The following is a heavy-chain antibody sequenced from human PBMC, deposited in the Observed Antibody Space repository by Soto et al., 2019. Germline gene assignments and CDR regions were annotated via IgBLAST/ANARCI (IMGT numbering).Heavy chain of an antibody. Sequence: GGSLRLSCSASGFTLSMFSMHWVRQAPGKGLEYVSGISSNGDSTYYADSVKGRFTTSRDNSKNTLYLQMSSLRAVDTAVYYCVHPRSTVQIPPTWGQGTLVTVSS. CDR1: GFTLSMFS. V-gene: IGHV3-64D*06. CDR2: ISSNGDST. D-gene: IGHD4-17*01. J-gene: IGHJ5*02. CDR3: VHPRSTVQIPPT.